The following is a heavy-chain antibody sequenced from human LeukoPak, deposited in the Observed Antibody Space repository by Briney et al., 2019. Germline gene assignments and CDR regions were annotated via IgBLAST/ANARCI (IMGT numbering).Heavy chain of an antibody. CDR2: IYSGGTT. CDR3: ARGHDYGDYALGAFDI. D-gene: IGHD4-17*01. J-gene: IGHJ3*02. CDR1: GRTVSSNY. V-gene: IGHV3-53*05. Sequence: GGSLRLSCAASGRTVSSNYMTWVRQAQGKGLEWVSIIYSGGTTHYADSVKGRFTISRDNSKNTLYLQMNSLRAEDTAVYYCARGHDYGDYALGAFDIWGQGTMVTVSS.